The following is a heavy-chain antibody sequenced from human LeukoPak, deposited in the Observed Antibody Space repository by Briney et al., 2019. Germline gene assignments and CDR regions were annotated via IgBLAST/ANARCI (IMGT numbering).Heavy chain of an antibody. V-gene: IGHV3-21*01. D-gene: IGHD6-13*01. CDR2: ISSSSSYI. J-gene: IGHJ4*02. CDR3: ARTATDTGEVNN. CDR1: GFTFSSYS. Sequence: GGSLRLSCAASGFTFSSYSMNWVRQAPGKGLECVSSISSSSSYIYYADSVKGRFTISRDDAKNSLYLQMNSLRAEDTAVYYFARTATDTGEVNNWGQRALVSASS.